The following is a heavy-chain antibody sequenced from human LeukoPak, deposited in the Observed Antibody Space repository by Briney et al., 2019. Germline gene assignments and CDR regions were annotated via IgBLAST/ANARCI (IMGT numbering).Heavy chain of an antibody. V-gene: IGHV1-46*01. CDR1: GYTFTSYY. D-gene: IGHD3-22*01. CDR3: ARDALATDYYDSSGSFDY. J-gene: IGHJ4*02. CDR2: INPSGGST. Sequence: GASVKVSCKASGYTFTSYYMHWVRQAPGQGLEWMGIINPSGGSTSYAQKFQGRVTMTRDMSTSTVYMELSSLRSEDTAVYYCARDALATDYYDSSGSFDYWGQGTLVTVSS.